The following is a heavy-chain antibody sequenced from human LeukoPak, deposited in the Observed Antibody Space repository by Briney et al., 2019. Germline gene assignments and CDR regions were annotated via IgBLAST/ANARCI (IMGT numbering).Heavy chain of an antibody. D-gene: IGHD2-2*01. Sequence: GGSLRLSCAASGFTFGSYAMSWVRQAPGKGLEWVAFIRYDGSNKYYADSVKGRFTISRDNSKNTLYLQMNSLRAEDTAVYYCAKDLGCSSTSCYDHWFDPWGQGTLVTVSS. V-gene: IGHV3-30*02. CDR3: AKDLGCSSTSCYDHWFDP. CDR2: IRYDGSNK. CDR1: GFTFGSYA. J-gene: IGHJ5*02.